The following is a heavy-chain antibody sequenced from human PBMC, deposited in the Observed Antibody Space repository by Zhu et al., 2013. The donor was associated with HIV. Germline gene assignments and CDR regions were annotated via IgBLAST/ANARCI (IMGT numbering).Heavy chain of an antibody. CDR3: ARAPQPLYDTLTGYYYSYYTMDV. J-gene: IGHJ6*02. D-gene: IGHD3-9*01. Sequence: QVQLVQSGAEVEKPGASVKVSCKASGYTFTTYDINWVRQTPGQGLEWMGWMNPNSGNTGYAQKFQGRVTMTRNTSITTVYMELNNLSVDDTAVYYCARAPQPLYDTLTGYYYSYYTMDVWAKGPRSPSP. CDR1: GYTFTTYD. V-gene: IGHV1-8*01. CDR2: MNPNSGNT.